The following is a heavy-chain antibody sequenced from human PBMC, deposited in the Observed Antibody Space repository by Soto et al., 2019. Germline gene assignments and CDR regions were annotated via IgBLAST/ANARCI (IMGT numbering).Heavy chain of an antibody. V-gene: IGHV4-59*01. D-gene: IGHD1-1*01. J-gene: IGHJ4*02. Sequence: QVQLQESGPGLVKPSETLSLTCTVSGGSISSYYWSWIRQPPGKGLEWIGYIYYSGSTNYNPSLKXXVXIXXDTSKNQFSLKLSSVTAADTAVYYCARDTTYYFDYWGQGTLVTVSS. CDR3: ARDTTYYFDY. CDR2: IYYSGST. CDR1: GGSISSYY.